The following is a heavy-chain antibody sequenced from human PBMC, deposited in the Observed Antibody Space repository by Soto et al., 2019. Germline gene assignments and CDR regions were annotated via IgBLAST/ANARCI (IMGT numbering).Heavy chain of an antibody. CDR3: ARGQMAAPRAVGAFDI. CDR2: IYYSGST. J-gene: IGHJ3*02. D-gene: IGHD6-19*01. Sequence: QVQLQESGPGLVKPSQTLSLTCTVSGGSISSGGYYWSWIRQHPGKGLEWIGYIYYSGSTYYNPSLKSRVTISVDTSKNQFSLKLSSVTAADTAVYYCARGQMAAPRAVGAFDIWGQGTMVTVSS. CDR1: GGSISSGGYY. V-gene: IGHV4-31*03.